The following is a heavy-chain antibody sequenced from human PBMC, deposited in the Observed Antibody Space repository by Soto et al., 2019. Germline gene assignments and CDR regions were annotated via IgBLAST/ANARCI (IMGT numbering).Heavy chain of an antibody. V-gene: IGHV1-58*02. J-gene: IGHJ5*02. CDR3: ARSRIAAKLVLGFDP. D-gene: IGHD6-6*01. Sequence: GASVKVSCEASGFTFTSSAMQWVRQARGQRLEWIGWIVVGSGNTNYAQKFQERVTISADKSISTAYLQWSSLKASDTAMYYCARSRIAAKLVLGFDPWGQGTLVTVSS. CDR1: GFTFTSSA. CDR2: IVVGSGNT.